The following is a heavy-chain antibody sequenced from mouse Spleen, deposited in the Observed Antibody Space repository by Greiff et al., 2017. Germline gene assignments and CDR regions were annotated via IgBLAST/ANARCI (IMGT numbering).Heavy chain of an antibody. D-gene: IGHD2-4*01. V-gene: IGHV3-1*01. CDR3: ARAGDYDDAMDY. J-gene: IGHJ4*01. CDR1: GYSITSGYD. Sequence: EVKLQQSGPGMVKPSQSLSLTCTVTGYSITSGYDWHWIRHFPGNKLEWMGYISYSGSTNYNPSLKSRISITHDTSKNHFFLKLNSVTTEDTATYYCARAGDYDDAMDYWGQGTSVTVSS. CDR2: ISYSGST.